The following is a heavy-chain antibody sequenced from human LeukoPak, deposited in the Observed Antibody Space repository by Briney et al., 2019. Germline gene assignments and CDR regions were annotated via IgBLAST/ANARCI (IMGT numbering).Heavy chain of an antibody. Sequence: SETPSLTCAVYGGSFSGYYWSWIRQPPGKGLEWIGEINHSGSTNYNPSLKSRVTISVDTSKNQFSLKLSSVTAADTAVYYCARGRRRGWDSYGYFFDYWGQGTLVTVSS. D-gene: IGHD5-18*01. J-gene: IGHJ4*02. CDR2: INHSGST. V-gene: IGHV4-34*01. CDR1: GGSFSGYY. CDR3: ARGRRRGWDSYGYFFDY.